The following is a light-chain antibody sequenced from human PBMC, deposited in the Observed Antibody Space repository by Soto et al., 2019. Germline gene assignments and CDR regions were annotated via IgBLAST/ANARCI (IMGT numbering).Light chain of an antibody. CDR2: LAS. CDR3: LQYLSIPRT. Sequence: DIVMTQSPDSLAVSLGERVTINCRSSQSVLYSSNNKDYLAWYQQKPGQPPKLLIYLASTRESGVPDRFSGSGSGTDFTLTISSLQAEDVALYYCLQYLSIPRTFGQGTKVEIK. CDR1: QSVLYSSNNKDY. J-gene: IGKJ1*01. V-gene: IGKV4-1*01.